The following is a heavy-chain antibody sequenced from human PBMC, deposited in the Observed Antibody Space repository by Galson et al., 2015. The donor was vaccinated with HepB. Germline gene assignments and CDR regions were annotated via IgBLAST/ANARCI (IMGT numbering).Heavy chain of an antibody. J-gene: IGHJ6*02. CDR2: ISSSSLYV. CDR3: ARVYGSGSYGYGMDV. Sequence: SLSLSCASSGFTLRTSSMNWVRQAPGKGLEWVSSISSSSLYVYYADSVRGRFTVSRDKAKNSHYLQMNSLSAEDTAVYYCARVYGSGSYGYGMDVWGQGTTVTVS. D-gene: IGHD3-10*01. V-gene: IGHV3-21*01. CDR1: GFTLRTSS.